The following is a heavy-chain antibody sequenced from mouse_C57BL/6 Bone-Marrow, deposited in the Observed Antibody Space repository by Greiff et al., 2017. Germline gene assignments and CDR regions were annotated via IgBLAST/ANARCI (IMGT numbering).Heavy chain of an antibody. CDR1: GFTFSSYA. Sequence: EVQLKESGGGLVKPGGSLKLSCAASGFTFSSYAMYWVRQTPEKRLEWVATISDGGSYTYYPDNVKGRFTISRDNAKNNLYLQMSHLKSEDTSMDYCAREGGDYAHYYAMDYWGQGTSVTVSS. D-gene: IGHD1-1*02. J-gene: IGHJ4*01. CDR3: AREGGDYAHYYAMDY. CDR2: ISDGGSYT. V-gene: IGHV5-4*01.